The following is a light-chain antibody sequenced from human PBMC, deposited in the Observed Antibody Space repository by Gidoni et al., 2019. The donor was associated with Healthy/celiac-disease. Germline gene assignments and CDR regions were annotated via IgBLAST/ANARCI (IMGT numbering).Light chain of an antibody. CDR2: DAS. Sequence: EIVLTQYPATLSLSPGERATLSCRASQSVSSYLAWYPQKPGQAPRLLIYDASNRATGIPARFSGSGSGTDFTLTISSLEPEDFAVYYCQQRSNWPWTFGQGTKVEIK. J-gene: IGKJ1*01. CDR1: QSVSSY. CDR3: QQRSNWPWT. V-gene: IGKV3-11*01.